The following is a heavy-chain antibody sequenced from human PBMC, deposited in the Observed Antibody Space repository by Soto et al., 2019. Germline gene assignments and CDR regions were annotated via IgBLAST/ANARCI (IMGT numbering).Heavy chain of an antibody. CDR2: IDYGGNS. J-gene: IGHJ5*02. V-gene: IGHV4-39*01. Sequence: SETLSLTCTVSSGSISTSSYYWGWVRQPPGKGLEWIASIDYGGNSYYNPSLKGRVTISVDTSNNQFSLKLNSVTAADTAVYYCARHDCRACGAASSLRSIDTFDPWGQGTLVTVSS. CDR1: SGSISTSSYY. CDR3: ARHDCRACGAASSLRSIDTFDP. D-gene: IGHD6-13*01.